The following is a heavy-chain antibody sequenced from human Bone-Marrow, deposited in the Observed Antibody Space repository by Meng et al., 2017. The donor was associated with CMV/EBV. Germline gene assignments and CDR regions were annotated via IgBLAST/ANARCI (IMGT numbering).Heavy chain of an antibody. V-gene: IGHV3-66*02. D-gene: IGHD2-2*01. CDR2: LYSGGKT. CDR1: GIIVSDNH. CDR3: AKVGDIVVVPAANYFDY. J-gene: IGHJ4*02. Sequence: GESLKISCAASGIIVSDNHMHWVRQAPGKGLEWVSILYSGGKTYYAESVRGRFTISRDSSKNTLYLQMNSLRPEDTAVYYCAKVGDIVVVPAANYFDYWGQGTLVTVSS.